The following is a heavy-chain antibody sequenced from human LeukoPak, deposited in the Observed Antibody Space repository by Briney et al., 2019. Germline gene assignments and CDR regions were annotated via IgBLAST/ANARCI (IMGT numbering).Heavy chain of an antibody. CDR1: GDSISSSSYF. CDR3: ARMRSYWYFDL. Sequence: SETLSLTCSVSGDSISSSSYFWGWIRQSPGQGLEWIGTSYHTGNTYYNPSLKSRVTISLDTSSNQFSLRLISVIVADTAAYYCARMRSYWYFDLWGRGTLVAVSS. V-gene: IGHV4-39*01. CDR2: SYHTGNT. J-gene: IGHJ2*01.